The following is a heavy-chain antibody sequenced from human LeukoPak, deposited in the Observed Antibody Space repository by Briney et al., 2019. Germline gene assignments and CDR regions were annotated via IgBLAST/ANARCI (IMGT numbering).Heavy chain of an antibody. V-gene: IGHV3-30*03. J-gene: IGHJ4*02. CDR3: SRWLQLRFFDY. CDR2: ISYDGSNK. D-gene: IGHD5-24*01. Sequence: GGSLRLSCAASGFTFSSYGMHWVRQAPGKGLEWVAVISYDGSNKYYADSVKGRFTISRDNSKNTLYPQMNSLRAEDTAVYYCSRWLQLRFFDYWGQGTLVTVSS. CDR1: GFTFSSYG.